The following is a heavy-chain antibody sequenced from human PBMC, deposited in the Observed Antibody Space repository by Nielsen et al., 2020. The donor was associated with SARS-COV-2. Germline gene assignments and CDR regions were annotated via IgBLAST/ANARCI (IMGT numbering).Heavy chain of an antibody. D-gene: IGHD3-22*01. CDR3: ARDYGGYSGY. V-gene: IGHV3-11*04. CDR2: ISSSSSTI. CDR1: GFTFSDSF. J-gene: IGHJ4*02. Sequence: GGSLRLSCTASGFTFSDSFMSWIRQAPGKGLEWVSYISSSSSTIYYADSVKGRFTISRDNAKNSLYLQMNSLRDEDTAVYYCARDYGGYSGYWGQGTLVTVSS.